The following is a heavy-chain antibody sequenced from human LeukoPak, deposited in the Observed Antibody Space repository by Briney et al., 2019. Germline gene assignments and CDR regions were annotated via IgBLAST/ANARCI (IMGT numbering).Heavy chain of an antibody. Sequence: PSETLSLTCTVSGGSISSYYWSWIRQPAGKGLEWIGRIYTSGSTNYNPSLKSRVTMSVDTSKNQFSLKLSSVTAADTAVYYCARDGSRGYSYGFHFDYWGQGTLVTVSS. CDR2: IYTSGST. CDR1: GGSISSYY. CDR3: ARDGSRGYSYGFHFDY. J-gene: IGHJ4*02. V-gene: IGHV4-4*07. D-gene: IGHD5-18*01.